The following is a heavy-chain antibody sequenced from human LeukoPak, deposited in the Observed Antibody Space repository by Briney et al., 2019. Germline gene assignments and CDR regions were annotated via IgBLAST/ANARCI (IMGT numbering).Heavy chain of an antibody. CDR3: ARIARRAENWLDP. CDR1: GGTFSSYA. V-gene: IGHV1-2*02. CDR2: INPNSGGT. J-gene: IGHJ5*02. Sequence: ASVKVSCKASGGTFSSYAISWVRQAPGQGLEWMGWINPNSGGTNYAQKFQGRVTMTRDTSISTAYMELSRLRSDDTAVYYCARIARRAENWLDPWGQGTLVTVSS. D-gene: IGHD2-21*01.